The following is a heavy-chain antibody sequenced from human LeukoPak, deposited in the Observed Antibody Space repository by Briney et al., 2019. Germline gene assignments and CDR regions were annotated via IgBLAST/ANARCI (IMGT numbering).Heavy chain of an antibody. V-gene: IGHV3-21*01. CDR1: GFTFSSYS. D-gene: IGHD1-26*01. CDR2: ISSSSSYI. CDR3: ARDGASGSYYFDY. Sequence: PGESLRLSCAASGFTFSSYSMNWVRQAPGKGLEWVSSISSSSSYIYYADSVKGRFTISRDNAKNSLYLQMNSLRAEDTAVYYCARDGASGSYYFDYWGQGTLVTVSS. J-gene: IGHJ4*02.